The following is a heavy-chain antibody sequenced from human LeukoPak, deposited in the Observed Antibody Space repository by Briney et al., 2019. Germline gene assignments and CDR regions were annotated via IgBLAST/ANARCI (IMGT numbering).Heavy chain of an antibody. J-gene: IGHJ4*02. V-gene: IGHV3-49*04. CDR3: TRDRKIHYDYVWGSYRYPACFDY. CDR2: IRSKAYGGTT. D-gene: IGHD3-16*02. CDR1: GFTFGDYA. Sequence: GSLRLSCTASGFTFGDYAMCWVRQAPGKGLEWGGFIRSKAYGGTTEYAASVKGRFTISRDDSKSIAYLQMNSLKTEDTAVYYCTRDRKIHYDYVWGSYRYPACFDYWGQGTLVTVSS.